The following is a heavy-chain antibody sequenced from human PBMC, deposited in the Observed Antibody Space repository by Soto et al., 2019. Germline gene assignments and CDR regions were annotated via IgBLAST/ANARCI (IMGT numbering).Heavy chain of an antibody. J-gene: IGHJ4*01. D-gene: IGHD2-21*02. Sequence: EVQLVVSGGGLVQPGGSLRLSCAASGFTFSRFEMNWVRQAPGKGLEWVSYISANNSTTYYADSVKGRFSVSRDNAKNSLYLHMNGLGDEDTAVYYWARECTGGGDCSRRSFDYWGHGTRVTVSS. CDR3: ARECTGGGDCSRRSFDY. CDR1: GFTFSRFE. V-gene: IGHV3-48*03. CDR2: ISANNSTT.